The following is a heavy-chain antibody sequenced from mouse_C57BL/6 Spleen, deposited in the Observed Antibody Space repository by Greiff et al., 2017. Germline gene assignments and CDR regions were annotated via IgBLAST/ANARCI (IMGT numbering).Heavy chain of an antibody. CDR3: ARGSITAVVDYAMDY. J-gene: IGHJ4*01. Sequence: VQLQQSGPVLVKPGASVKMSCKASGYTFTDYYMNWVKQSHGKSLEWIGVINPYNGGTSYNQKFKGKATLTVDKSSSTAYMELNSLTSEDSAVYYCARGSITAVVDYAMDYWGQGTSVTVSS. D-gene: IGHD1-1*01. CDR1: GYTFTDYY. CDR2: INPYNGGT. V-gene: IGHV1-19*01.